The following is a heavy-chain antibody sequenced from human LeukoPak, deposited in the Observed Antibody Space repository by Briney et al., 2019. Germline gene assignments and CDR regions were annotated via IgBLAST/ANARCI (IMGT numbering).Heavy chain of an antibody. CDR3: ARTLIQSNNNHDAFDI. D-gene: IGHD5-18*01. Sequence: GGSLRLSCAASGFSFNSYSMNWVRQAPGKGLEWVSSISSSGRYKYCADSVRDRFTVSRDNAQNSLYLQMNSLRAEDTAIYYCARTLIQSNNNHDAFDIWGQGTMVSVSS. J-gene: IGHJ3*02. V-gene: IGHV3-21*01. CDR2: ISSSGRYK. CDR1: GFSFNSYS.